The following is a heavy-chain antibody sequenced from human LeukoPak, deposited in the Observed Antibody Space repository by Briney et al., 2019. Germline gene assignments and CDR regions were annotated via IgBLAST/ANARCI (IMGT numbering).Heavy chain of an antibody. D-gene: IGHD3-9*01. CDR1: GDSISSSPYY. CDR2: LYYRGST. CDR3: ASHYDILTGYYMPGAFDI. J-gene: IGHJ3*02. Sequence: SETLSLICSVSGDSISSSPYYWGWIRQPPGKGLEWIGSLYYRGSTYYNPSLKSRVTISVDTSKKHFSLKVTSVTAADTAVYYCASHYDILTGYYMPGAFDIWGQGTMVTVSS. V-gene: IGHV4-39*02.